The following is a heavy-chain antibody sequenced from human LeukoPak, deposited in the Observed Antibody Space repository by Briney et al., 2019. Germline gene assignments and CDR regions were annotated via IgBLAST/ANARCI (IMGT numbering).Heavy chain of an antibody. CDR2: MSSSGSTI. CDR1: GFTFSDYY. CDR3: ARSLRIAARPPYYFDY. D-gene: IGHD6-6*01. J-gene: IGHJ4*02. Sequence: PGGSLRLSCAASGFTFSDYYISWIRQAPGKGLEWVSYMSSSGSTIYYADSVKGRFTISRDNAKNSLYLQMNSLRAEDTAVYYCARSLRIAARPPYYFDYWGQGTLVTVSS. V-gene: IGHV3-11*04.